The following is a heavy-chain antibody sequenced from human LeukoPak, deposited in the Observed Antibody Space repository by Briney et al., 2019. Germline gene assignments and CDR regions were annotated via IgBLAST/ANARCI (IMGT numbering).Heavy chain of an antibody. Sequence: SETLSLTCSVSGFSISGGYYWGWIRQPPGKGLEWLGSIYHSGNTDYNPSLKSRVTISVDTSKNQFSLKLSSVTAADTAVYYCARHLSSTSQPSDYWGQGTLVTVSS. CDR1: GFSISGGYY. V-gene: IGHV4-38-2*02. J-gene: IGHJ4*02. CDR2: IYHSGNT. CDR3: ARHLSSTSQPSDY. D-gene: IGHD2-2*01.